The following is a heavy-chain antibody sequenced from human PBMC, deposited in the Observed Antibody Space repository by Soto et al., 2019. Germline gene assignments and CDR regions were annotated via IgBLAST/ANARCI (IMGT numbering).Heavy chain of an antibody. D-gene: IGHD6-13*01. CDR2: ISGSDDST. J-gene: IGHJ4*02. Sequence: RGSLRLSCAASGFTFSSYAMSWVRQAPGKGLEWVSVISGSDDSTYYADSVKGRFTISRDNSKSTLYLQMNSLRAEDTAVYYCAYSSSSATFDYWGQGTLVTVSS. CDR3: AYSSSSATFDY. V-gene: IGHV3-23*01. CDR1: GFTFSSYA.